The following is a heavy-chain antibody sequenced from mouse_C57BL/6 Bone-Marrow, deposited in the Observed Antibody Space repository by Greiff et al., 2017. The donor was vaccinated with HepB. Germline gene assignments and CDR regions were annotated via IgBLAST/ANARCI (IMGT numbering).Heavy chain of an antibody. D-gene: IGHD2-4*01. CDR3: TRRGIYDYALYY. CDR2: INPNSGST. J-gene: IGHJ2*01. V-gene: IGHV1-64*01. CDR1: GYTFTSYW. Sequence: VQLQQPGAELVKPGASVKLSCKASGYTFTSYWMHWVKQRPAQGLEWIGMINPNSGSTNYNEKFKSKATLTVDKSSSTAYMQLSSLTSEDSAVYYCTRRGIYDYALYYWGQGTTLTVSS.